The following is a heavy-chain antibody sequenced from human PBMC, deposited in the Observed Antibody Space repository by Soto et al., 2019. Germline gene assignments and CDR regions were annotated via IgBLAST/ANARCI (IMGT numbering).Heavy chain of an antibody. CDR2: IYSGGST. CDR3: ARDKYYDFWSGYYPPRGHYMDV. J-gene: IGHJ6*03. V-gene: IGHV3-66*01. CDR1: GFTVSSNY. D-gene: IGHD3-3*01. Sequence: PGGSLRLSCAASGFTVSSNYMSWVRQAPGKGLEWVSVIYSGGSTYYADSVKGRFTISRDNSKNTLYLQMNSLRAEDTAVYYCARDKYYDFWSGYYPPRGHYMDVWGKGTTVTVSS.